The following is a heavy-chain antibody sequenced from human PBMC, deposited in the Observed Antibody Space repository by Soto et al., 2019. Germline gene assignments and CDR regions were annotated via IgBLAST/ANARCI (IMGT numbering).Heavy chain of an antibody. V-gene: IGHV4-61*01. J-gene: IGHJ6*02. D-gene: IGHD5-18*01. CDR2: IYYSGST. CDR1: GGSISSSSYY. CDR3: ARDPGYSYGYGADYYYGMDV. Sequence: SETLSLTCTVSGGSISSSSYYWGWIRQPPGKGLEWIGYIYYSGSTNYNPSLKSRVTISVDTSKNQFSLKLSSVTAADTAVYYCARDPGYSYGYGADYYYGMDVWGQGTTVTV.